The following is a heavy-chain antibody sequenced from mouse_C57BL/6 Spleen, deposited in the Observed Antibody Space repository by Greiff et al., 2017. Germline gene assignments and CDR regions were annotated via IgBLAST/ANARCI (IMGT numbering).Heavy chain of an antibody. CDR1: GYSITSGYY. D-gene: IGHD2-12*01. V-gene: IGHV3-6*01. CDR2: ISYDGSN. J-gene: IGHJ2*01. Sequence: EVQLQESGPGLVKPSQSLSLTCSVTGYSITSGYYRNWIRQFPGNKLEWMGYISYDGSNNYNPSLKNRISITRDTSKNQFFLKLNSVTTEDTATYYCARGYDGAFDYWGQGTTLTVSS. CDR3: ARGYDGAFDY.